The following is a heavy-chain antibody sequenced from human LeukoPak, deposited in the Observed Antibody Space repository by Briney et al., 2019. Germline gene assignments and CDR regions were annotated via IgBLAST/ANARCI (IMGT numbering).Heavy chain of an antibody. Sequence: GGSLRLSCAASGFTFSTYNMNWVRQAPGKGLEWVSSITTSSTYIYYADSVKGRFTISRDNAKNSLYLQMNSLRAEDTAIYYCARDPYSGNYGDYYYYYMDFWGKGTTVTISS. J-gene: IGHJ6*03. D-gene: IGHD1-26*01. V-gene: IGHV3-21*01. CDR2: ITTSSTYI. CDR3: ARDPYSGNYGDYYYYYMDF. CDR1: GFTFSTYN.